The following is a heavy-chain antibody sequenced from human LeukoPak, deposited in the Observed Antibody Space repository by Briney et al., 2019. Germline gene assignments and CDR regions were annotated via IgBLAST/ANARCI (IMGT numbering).Heavy chain of an antibody. CDR2: ISGSGGST. CDR3: AENSPPSLWFGELFVDY. Sequence: GGSLRLSCAASGFTFSSYAMSWVRQAPGKGLEWVSAISGSGGSTYYADSVKGRFTISRDNSKNTLYLQMNSLRAEDTAVYYCAENSPPSLWFGELFVDYWGQGTLVTVSS. J-gene: IGHJ4*02. V-gene: IGHV3-23*01. D-gene: IGHD3-10*01. CDR1: GFTFSSYA.